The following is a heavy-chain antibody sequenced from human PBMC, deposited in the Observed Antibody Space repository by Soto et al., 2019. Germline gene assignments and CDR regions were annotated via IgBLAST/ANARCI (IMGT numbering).Heavy chain of an antibody. CDR1: GFTFSSYW. Sequence: GGSLRLSCAASGFTFSSYWMSWVRQAPGKGLEWVANIKQDGSEKYYMDSVKGRFTISRDNAKNSLYLQMNSLRAEDTAVYYCARDRIAVAGTGVYWGQGTRVTVSS. J-gene: IGHJ4*02. CDR2: IKQDGSEK. CDR3: ARDRIAVAGTGVY. V-gene: IGHV3-7*01. D-gene: IGHD6-19*01.